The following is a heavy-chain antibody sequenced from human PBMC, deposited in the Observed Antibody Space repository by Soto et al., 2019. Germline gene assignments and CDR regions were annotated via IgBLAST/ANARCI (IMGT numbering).Heavy chain of an antibody. CDR2: ISAYNGNT. V-gene: IGHV1-18*01. Sequence: QVQLVQSGAEVKKPGASAKVSCKASGYTFTSYGISWVRQAPGQGLEWMGWISAYNGNTNYAQKLQGRVTMTTDTSTSTAYMELRSLRSDDTAVYYCATLGTQIDSNFQTIDWGQGTLVTVSS. CDR3: ATLGTQIDSNFQTID. D-gene: IGHD4-4*01. CDR1: GYTFTSYG. J-gene: IGHJ4*02.